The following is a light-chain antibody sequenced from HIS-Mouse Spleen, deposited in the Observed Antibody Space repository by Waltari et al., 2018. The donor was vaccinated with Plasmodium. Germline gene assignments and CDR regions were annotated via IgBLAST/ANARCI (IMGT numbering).Light chain of an antibody. Sequence: SYELPQPPSVSVSPGQTARITCSGDALPKKSAYWYQQKSDQAPVLVIYEDSKRPSGIPERFSGSSSGTMATLTISGAQVEDEADYYCYSTDSSGNHRVFGGGTKLTVL. CDR1: ALPKKS. CDR3: YSTDSSGNHRV. J-gene: IGLJ3*02. V-gene: IGLV3-10*01. CDR2: EDS.